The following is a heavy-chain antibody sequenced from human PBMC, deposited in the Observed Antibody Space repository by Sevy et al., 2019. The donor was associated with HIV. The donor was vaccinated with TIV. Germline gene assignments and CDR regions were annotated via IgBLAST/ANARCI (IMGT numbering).Heavy chain of an antibody. Sequence: GGSLRLSCAASGFTFNKFAMSWVRQAPGKGLEWVSAISRKSLGTYYADPVKGRFSISRDDSENMLYLQMGSLRGDDTAVYYCAKEGNNSPDKFDSWGQGTLVTVSS. J-gene: IGHJ4*02. CDR2: ISRKSLGT. D-gene: IGHD1-1*01. V-gene: IGHV3-23*01. CDR3: AKEGNNSPDKFDS. CDR1: GFTFNKFA.